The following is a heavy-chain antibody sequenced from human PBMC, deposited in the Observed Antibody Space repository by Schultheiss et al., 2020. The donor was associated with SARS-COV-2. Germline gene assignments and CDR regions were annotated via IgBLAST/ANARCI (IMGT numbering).Heavy chain of an antibody. D-gene: IGHD3-22*01. CDR2: MNPNSGNT. CDR3: ARELSLVVTPPDYYYYYGMDV. J-gene: IGHJ6*02. CDR1: GYTFTSYG. Sequence: ASVKVSCKASGYTFTSYGISWVRQATGQGLEWMGWMNPNSGNTGYAQKFQGRVTMTRNTSISTAYMELSSLRAEDTAVYYCARELSLVVTPPDYYYYYGMDVWGQGTTVTVSS. V-gene: IGHV1-8*02.